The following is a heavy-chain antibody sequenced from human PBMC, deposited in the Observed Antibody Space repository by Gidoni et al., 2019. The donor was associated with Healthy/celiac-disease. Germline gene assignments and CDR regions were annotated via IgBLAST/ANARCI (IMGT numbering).Heavy chain of an antibody. D-gene: IGHD5-12*01. V-gene: IGHV2-26*01. CDR2: IFSNDEK. J-gene: IGHJ2*01. Sequence: QVTLKESGPVLVKPTETLTLTCTVSGFSLSNARMGVSWIRQPPGKALEWLAHIFSNDEKSYSTSLKSRLTISKDTSKSQVVLTMTNMDPVDTATYYCARIWEMATIGNWYFDLWGRGTLVTVSS. CDR1: GFSLSNARMG. CDR3: ARIWEMATIGNWYFDL.